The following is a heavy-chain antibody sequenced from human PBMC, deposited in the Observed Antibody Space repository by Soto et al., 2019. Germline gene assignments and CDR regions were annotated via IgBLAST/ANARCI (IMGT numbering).Heavy chain of an antibody. CDR2: ISPVSANI. V-gene: IGHV3-48*02. CDR1: GFTFRSYS. D-gene: IGHD7-27*01. Sequence: PGGSLRLSCAASGFTFRSYSMNWVRQAPGKGLEWVAHISPVSANINYPDSVKGRFTISRDNAQNSLYLQMNSLRDEDTAVYYCVRDNDWGFDCWGQGTLVTVSS. J-gene: IGHJ4*02. CDR3: VRDNDWGFDC.